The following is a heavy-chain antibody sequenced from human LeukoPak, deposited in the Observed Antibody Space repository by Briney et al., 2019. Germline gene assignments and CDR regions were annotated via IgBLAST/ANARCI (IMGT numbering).Heavy chain of an antibody. CDR2: INHSGST. J-gene: IGHJ5*02. D-gene: IGHD3-10*01. V-gene: IGHV4-34*01. CDR1: GGSFSGYY. Sequence: KPSETLSLTCAVYGGSFSGYYWSWIRQPPGKGLEWIGEINHSGSTNYNPSLKSRVTISVDTSKNQFSLKLSSVTAADTAVYYCARGSPYGRNWFDPWGQGTLVTVPS. CDR3: ARGSPYGRNWFDP.